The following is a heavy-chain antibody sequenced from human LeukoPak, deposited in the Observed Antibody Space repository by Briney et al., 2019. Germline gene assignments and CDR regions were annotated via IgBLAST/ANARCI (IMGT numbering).Heavy chain of an antibody. Sequence: SETLSLTCTVSGGSISSSSYYWGWIRQPPGKGLEWIGSIYYSGSTYYNPSLKSRVTISVDTSKNQSSLKLSSVTAADTAVYYCARRGYSYSRGAVFDYWGQGTLVTVSS. V-gene: IGHV4-39*01. CDR1: GGSISSSSYY. CDR3: ARRGYSYSRGAVFDY. J-gene: IGHJ4*02. D-gene: IGHD5-18*01. CDR2: IYYSGST.